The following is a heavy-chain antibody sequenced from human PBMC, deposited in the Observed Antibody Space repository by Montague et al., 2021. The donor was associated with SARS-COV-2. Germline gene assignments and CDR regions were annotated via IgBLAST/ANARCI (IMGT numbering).Heavy chain of an antibody. Sequence: SETLSLTCTVSGGSFSNYYWTWIRPPPGKGLDWIGSISHTGSTNYNPSLKSRVAISVDTSKNQFSLKLTSVTAADTAFYYCARINPAGVDFWGQGTLVTVSS. J-gene: IGHJ4*02. CDR3: ARINPAGVDF. CDR2: ISHTGST. CDR1: GGSFSNYY. D-gene: IGHD1-14*01. V-gene: IGHV4-59*12.